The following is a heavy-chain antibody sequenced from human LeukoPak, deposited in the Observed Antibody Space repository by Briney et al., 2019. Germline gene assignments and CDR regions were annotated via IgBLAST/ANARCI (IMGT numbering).Heavy chain of an antibody. J-gene: IGHJ2*01. CDR1: GFTFDDYA. D-gene: IGHD5-24*01. CDR3: SRRAARWQFDL. CDR2: INWKTGNG. Sequence: GRSLRLSCAVSGFTFDDYAMHWVRQAPGRGLEWVSGINWKTGNGIYADSVKGRFTISRDNAKNSLNLQMNSLRAEDTALYYCSRRAARWQFDLWGRGTLLTVSS. V-gene: IGHV3-9*01.